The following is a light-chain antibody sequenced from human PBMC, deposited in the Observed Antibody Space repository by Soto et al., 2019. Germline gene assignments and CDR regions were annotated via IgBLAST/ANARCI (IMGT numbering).Light chain of an antibody. CDR3: SSYAGNNNLV. J-gene: IGLJ2*01. CDR2: EVN. CDR1: SSDVGGYDY. Sequence: QSALTQPPSASGSPGQSVTISCTGTSSDVGGYDYVSWYQQHLGKAPKFMIYEVNKRPSGVPDRFSGSKSGNTASLTVSGLQPEDEADYYCSSYAGNNNLVFGGGTKLTVL. V-gene: IGLV2-8*01.